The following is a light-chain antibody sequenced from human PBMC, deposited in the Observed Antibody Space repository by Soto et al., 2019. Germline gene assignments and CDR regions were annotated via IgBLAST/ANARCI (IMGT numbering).Light chain of an antibody. CDR3: QQYDSFSYT. CDR2: DAY. J-gene: IGKJ2*01. V-gene: IGKV1-5*01. CDR1: QSISTW. Sequence: DIQMTQSPSTLSASVGDRVTITCRASQSISTWLAWYQQKPGKAPKLLIYDAYTLERGVPSRFSGSGSGTEFTLTLTGLQPDDFATYFCQQYDSFSYTFGQGTNLEV.